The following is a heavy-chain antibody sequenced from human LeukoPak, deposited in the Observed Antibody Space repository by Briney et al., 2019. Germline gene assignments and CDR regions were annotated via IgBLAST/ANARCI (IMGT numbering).Heavy chain of an antibody. CDR3: TRRRYYDASALDY. Sequence: GGSLRLSCAASGFTFSSYAMHWVRQAPGKGLEWIGFIRSKASGGTTEHAASVKGRFTISRDDSKSIVYLQMNSLKTEDTAVYYCTRRRYYDASALDYWGQGTLVTVSS. J-gene: IGHJ4*02. CDR1: GFTFSSYA. V-gene: IGHV3-49*04. D-gene: IGHD3-22*01. CDR2: IRSKASGGTT.